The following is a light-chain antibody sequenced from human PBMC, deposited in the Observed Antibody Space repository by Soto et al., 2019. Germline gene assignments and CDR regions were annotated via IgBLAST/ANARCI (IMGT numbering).Light chain of an antibody. Sequence: LTQPHSVSESPGKTVTISCIRSSGSIASNYVQWYQQRPGSAPTPVIYEDNERPSGVPDRFSGSIDSSSNSASLTISGLKTDDEADYYCQSYHSGNVVFGGGTKLTVL. CDR2: EDN. V-gene: IGLV6-57*04. J-gene: IGLJ2*01. CDR3: QSYHSGNVV. CDR1: SGSIASNY.